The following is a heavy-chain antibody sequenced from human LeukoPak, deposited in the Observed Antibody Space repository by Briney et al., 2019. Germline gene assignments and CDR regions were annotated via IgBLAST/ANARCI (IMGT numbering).Heavy chain of an antibody. J-gene: IGHJ4*02. Sequence: SGPTLVNPTQTRTLTCTFSGFSLSTSGVGVSLGRQSPGGALEWLALIYSNGDKLYSPSLKSSLTITKDTSKNQVVLTLTNVAPVDTAIYYCQHRFDSGALDYWGPGPLVTVSS. CDR1: GFSLSTSGVG. D-gene: IGHD4-17*01. CDR2: IYSNGDK. CDR3: QHRFDSGALDY. V-gene: IGHV2-5*01.